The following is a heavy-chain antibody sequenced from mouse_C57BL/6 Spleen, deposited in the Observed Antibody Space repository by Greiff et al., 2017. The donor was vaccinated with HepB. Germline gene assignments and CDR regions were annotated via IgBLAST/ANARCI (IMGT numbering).Heavy chain of an antibody. J-gene: IGHJ2*01. V-gene: IGHV1-52*01. D-gene: IGHD4-1*01. Sequence: VQLQQSGAELVRPGSSVKLSCKASGYTFTSYWMHWVKQRPIQGLEWIGNIDPSDSETHYNQKFKDKATLTVDKSSSTAYMQLSSLTSGDSAVYYCARKGLTGTHFDYWGQGTTLTVSS. CDR2: IDPSDSET. CDR3: ARKGLTGTHFDY. CDR1: GYTFTSYW.